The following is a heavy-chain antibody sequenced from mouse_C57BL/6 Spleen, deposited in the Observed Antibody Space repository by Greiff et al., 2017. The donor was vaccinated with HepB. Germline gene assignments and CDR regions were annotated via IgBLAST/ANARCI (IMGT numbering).Heavy chain of an antibody. Sequence: QVQLQQSGAELVRPGSSVKLSCKASGYTFTSYWMHWVKQRPIQGLEWIGNIDPSDSETHYNQKFKDKATLTVDKSSSTAYMQLSSLTSEDSAVYYCAREGKTDYFDYWGQGTTLTVSS. CDR2: IDPSDSET. CDR1: GYTFTSYW. J-gene: IGHJ2*01. V-gene: IGHV1-52*01. D-gene: IGHD3-3*01. CDR3: AREGKTDYFDY.